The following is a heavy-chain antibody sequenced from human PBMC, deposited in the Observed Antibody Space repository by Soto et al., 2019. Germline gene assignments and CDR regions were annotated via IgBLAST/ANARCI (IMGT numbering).Heavy chain of an antibody. J-gene: IGHJ4*02. CDR1: GKSFDNFA. V-gene: IGHV1-3*01. D-gene: IGHD3-16*02. CDR2: INVGGDKT. Sequence: QVQLVQSGAEVKKPGASVRLSCKVSGKSFDNFAVHWVRQTPGQRPEWMGRINVGGDKTKYSEKFQGRVIVSYDTSATTAYMELRALSSEVTAVYYCARAKYDYIWGSYHPFDQWAQGAQVTVAS. CDR3: ARAKYDYIWGSYHPFDQ.